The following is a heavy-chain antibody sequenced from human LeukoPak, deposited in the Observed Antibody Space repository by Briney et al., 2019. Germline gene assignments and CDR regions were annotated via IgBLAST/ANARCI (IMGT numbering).Heavy chain of an antibody. D-gene: IGHD2-15*01. V-gene: IGHV4-34*01. CDR1: GGSFSGYY. CDR2: INHSGST. CDR3: ARGGVVVVAATGNWFDP. Sequence: SETLSLTCAVYGGSFSGYYWSWIRQPPGKGLEWFGEINHSGSTNYNPSLKSRVTISVDTSKNQFSLKLSSVTAADTAVYYCARGGVVVVAATGNWFDPWGQGTLVTVSS. J-gene: IGHJ5*02.